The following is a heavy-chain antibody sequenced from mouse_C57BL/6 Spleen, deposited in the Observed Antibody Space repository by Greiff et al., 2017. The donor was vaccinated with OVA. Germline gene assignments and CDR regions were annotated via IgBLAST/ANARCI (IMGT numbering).Heavy chain of an antibody. CDR3: ARLGGVYAMDY. V-gene: IGHV1-69*01. J-gene: IGHJ4*01. CDR1: GYTFTSYW. CDR2: IDPSDSYT. Sequence: VQLQQPGAELVMPGASVKLSCKASGYTFTSYWMHWVKQRPGQGLEWIGAIDPSDSYTNYNQKFKGKSTLTVDKSSSTAYMQLSSLTSEDSAVYYCARLGGVYAMDYWGQGTSVTVSS. D-gene: IGHD3-3*01.